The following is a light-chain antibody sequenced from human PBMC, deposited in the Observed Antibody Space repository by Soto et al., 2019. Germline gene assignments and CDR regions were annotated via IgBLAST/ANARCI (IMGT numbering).Light chain of an antibody. Sequence: EVVLTQSPATLSLSPGERATLSCRASQNVISYLAWYQQKPGQAPRLLIYDASNRASGIPARFSGSGSGTDCTITISSLEPEDFAVYYCQHRFTWPLTVGQGTRLEIK. J-gene: IGKJ5*01. CDR1: QNVISY. CDR3: QHRFTWPLT. CDR2: DAS. V-gene: IGKV3-11*01.